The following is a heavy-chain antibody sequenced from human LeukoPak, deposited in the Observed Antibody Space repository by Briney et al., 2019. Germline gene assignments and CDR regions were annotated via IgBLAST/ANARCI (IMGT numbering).Heavy chain of an antibody. J-gene: IGHJ4*02. CDR1: GFTFSSYA. CDR3: ARDNYGLYDY. D-gene: IGHD3-10*01. Sequence: GGSLRLSCAASGFTFSSYAMSWVRQAPGKGLEWVSAISGSGGSTYYADSVKGRFTISRDNAKNSLYLQMNSLRAEDTAVYYCARDNYGLYDYWGQGTLVTVSS. V-gene: IGHV3-23*01. CDR2: ISGSGGST.